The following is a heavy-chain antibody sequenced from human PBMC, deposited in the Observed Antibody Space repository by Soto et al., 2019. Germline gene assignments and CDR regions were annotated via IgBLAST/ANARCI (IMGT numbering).Heavy chain of an antibody. Sequence: EVQLLESGGGLVQPGGSLRLSCAASGFTFSSYAMSWVRQAPGKGLEWVSAISGSGGSTYYADSVKGRFTISRDNSKNTLYLQRNSRRAEDTAVYYCAKDPPVWEMVMSYWGQGTLVTVSS. J-gene: IGHJ4*02. CDR2: ISGSGGST. CDR3: AKDPPVWEMVMSY. CDR1: GFTFSSYA. D-gene: IGHD2-21*01. V-gene: IGHV3-23*01.